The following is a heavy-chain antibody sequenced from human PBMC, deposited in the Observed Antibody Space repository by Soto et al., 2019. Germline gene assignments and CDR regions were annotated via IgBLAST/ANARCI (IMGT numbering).Heavy chain of an antibody. CDR1: GFNVTTNY. CDR3: ARGQFSSGWYRGNWFDP. CDR2: LYSGGNP. D-gene: IGHD6-19*01. J-gene: IGHJ5*02. V-gene: IGHV3-53*01. Sequence: PWGSLRLSCAASGFNVTTNYVIWVRQAPGKALEWVSALYSGGNPYYADSLRGRLSVSSDASKNTVDLQIDSLTTDDTAVYYCARGQFSSGWYRGNWFDPWGRGTLVTVSS.